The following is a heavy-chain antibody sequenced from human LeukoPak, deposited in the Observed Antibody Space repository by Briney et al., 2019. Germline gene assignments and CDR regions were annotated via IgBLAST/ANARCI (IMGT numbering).Heavy chain of an antibody. V-gene: IGHV1-24*01. CDR1: GYTLTELS. Sequence: ASVKVFCKVSGYTLTELSMYWVRQAPGKGLEWMGGFDPEDGETFYAQKFQGRVTMTEDTSTDTAYMELSSLRSEDTAVYYCATDHYYDSSGYNWGQGTLVTVSS. CDR3: ATDHYYDSSGYN. J-gene: IGHJ4*02. D-gene: IGHD3-22*01. CDR2: FDPEDGET.